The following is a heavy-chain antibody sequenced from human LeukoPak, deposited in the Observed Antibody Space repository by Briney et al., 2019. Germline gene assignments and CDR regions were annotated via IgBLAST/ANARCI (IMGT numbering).Heavy chain of an antibody. V-gene: IGHV3-21*01. CDR1: GXTFSSYS. CDR2: ISSGSGYI. CDR3: ASGNYFDY. J-gene: IGHJ4*02. Sequence: GGSLRLSCAASGXTFSSYSMNWVRQAPGKGLEWVSSISSGSGYIYYADSVKGRFTISRDNAKNSLYLQMNSLRAEDTAVYYCASGNYFDYWGRGTLVTVSS.